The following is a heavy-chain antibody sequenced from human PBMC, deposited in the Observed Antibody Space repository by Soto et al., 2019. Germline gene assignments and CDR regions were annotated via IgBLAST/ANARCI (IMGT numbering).Heavy chain of an antibody. J-gene: IGHJ6*03. V-gene: IGHV4-34*01. Sequence: SETLSLTCAVYGGSFSGYYWSWIRQPPGKGLEWIGEINHSGSTNYNPSLKSRVTISVDTSKNQFSPKLSSVTAADTAVYYCARVYYDFWSGYYTNYYYYYMDVWGKGTTVTVSS. CDR3: ARVYYDFWSGYYTNYYYYYMDV. D-gene: IGHD3-3*01. CDR2: INHSGST. CDR1: GGSFSGYY.